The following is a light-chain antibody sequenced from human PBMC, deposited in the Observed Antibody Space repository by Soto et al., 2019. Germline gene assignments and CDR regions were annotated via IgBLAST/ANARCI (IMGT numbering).Light chain of an antibody. CDR1: SSNIGSNY. J-gene: IGLJ2*01. CDR2: NNN. Sequence: QSVLTQPPLASGTPGQRVTISCSGSSSNIGSNYVFWYQHLPGAAPRLLIYNNNLRPSGVPDRFSGSKSGTSASLAISGLRSDDEADYYCATGDTSLSGVVFGGGTKLTVL. CDR3: ATGDTSLSGVV. V-gene: IGLV1-47*02.